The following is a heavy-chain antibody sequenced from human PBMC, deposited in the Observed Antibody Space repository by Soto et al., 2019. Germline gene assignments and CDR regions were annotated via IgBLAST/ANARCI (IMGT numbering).Heavy chain of an antibody. Sequence: EVQLVESGGGLVQPGGSLRLSCAASGFTFSSYEMNWVRQAPGKGLEWVSYISSSGSTIYYADSVKGRFTISRDNAKNSLYLQMNSLRAEDTAVYYCAREYYYDSSGYEGAFDIWGQGTMVTFSS. D-gene: IGHD3-22*01. CDR3: AREYYYDSSGYEGAFDI. CDR1: GFTFSSYE. J-gene: IGHJ3*02. CDR2: ISSSGSTI. V-gene: IGHV3-48*03.